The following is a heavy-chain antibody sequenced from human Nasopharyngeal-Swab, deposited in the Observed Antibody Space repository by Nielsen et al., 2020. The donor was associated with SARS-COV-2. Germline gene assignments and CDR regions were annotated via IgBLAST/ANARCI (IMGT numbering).Heavy chain of an antibody. Sequence: LETLSLTCAVYGGFFRGFYWSWIRQPPGKGLEWIGEINDSGSTNYNPSLTSRVTMSVDTSKSQFSLKLNSVTAADTAVYYCARGLRKVPIFPASQYYFDYWGQGTLVTVSS. V-gene: IGHV4-34*01. CDR1: GGFFRGFY. D-gene: IGHD3-9*01. CDR3: ARGLRKVPIFPASQYYFDY. CDR2: INDSGST. J-gene: IGHJ4*02.